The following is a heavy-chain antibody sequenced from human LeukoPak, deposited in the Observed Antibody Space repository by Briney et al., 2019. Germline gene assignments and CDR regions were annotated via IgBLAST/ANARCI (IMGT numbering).Heavy chain of an antibody. CDR2: IYYSGST. CDR3: ARGSRRLADFHY. D-gene: IGHD1-26*01. CDR1: GGSISNSGYY. V-gene: IGHV4-39*01. J-gene: IGHJ4*02. Sequence: SETLSLTCTVSGGSISNSGYYWGWIRQPPGKGLEWIGSIYYSGSTYYNPSLKSRVTISVDTSKNQFSLKVSSVTAADTAVYYCARGSRRLADFHYWGQGTLVTVSS.